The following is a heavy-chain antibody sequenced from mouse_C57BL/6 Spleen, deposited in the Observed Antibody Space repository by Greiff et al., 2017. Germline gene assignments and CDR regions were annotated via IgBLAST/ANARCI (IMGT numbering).Heavy chain of an antibody. J-gene: IGHJ2*01. CDR3: ARSATVVAVPFDY. CDR2: IYPNNGGT. D-gene: IGHD1-1*01. CDR1: GYTFTDYN. V-gene: IGHV1-22*01. Sequence: VQLQQSGPELVKPGASVKMSCKASGYTFTDYNMHWVKQSHGKSLEWIGYIYPNNGGTSYNQKFKGKATLTVNKSSSTAYMEHRRLTSEDSAVYYCARSATVVAVPFDYWGQGTTLTGSS.